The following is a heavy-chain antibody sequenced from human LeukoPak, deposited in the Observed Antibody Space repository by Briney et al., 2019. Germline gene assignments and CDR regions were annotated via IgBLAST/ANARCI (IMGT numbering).Heavy chain of an antibody. Sequence: GGSLRLSCAASGFTFSSYAMSWVRQAPGKGLEWVSGIGGSGVNTYYADSVKGRFTISRDNSKNTLYLQMNSLRVEDTAVYYGANGPTSSGYFSYFDYWGQGTPVTVSS. D-gene: IGHD3-22*01. V-gene: IGHV3-23*01. CDR1: GFTFSSYA. CDR3: ANGPTSSGYFSYFDY. J-gene: IGHJ4*02. CDR2: IGGSGVNT.